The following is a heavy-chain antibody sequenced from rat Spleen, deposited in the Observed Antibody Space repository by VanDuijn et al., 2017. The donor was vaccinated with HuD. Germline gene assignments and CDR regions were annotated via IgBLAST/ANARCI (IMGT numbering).Heavy chain of an antibody. V-gene: IGHV4-2*01. Sequence: EVKLVESGGGLVQPGRSLKLSCAASGFNFNDYWMGWVRQAPGKGLEWIGEINKNSRTIKYNPSLKDKFTISRDNAQNTLYLQMSKLRSEDTAIYYCVREERGVDFWGQGVMVTVSS. CDR1: GFNFNDYW. CDR3: VREERGVDF. CDR2: INKNSRTI. J-gene: IGHJ2*01.